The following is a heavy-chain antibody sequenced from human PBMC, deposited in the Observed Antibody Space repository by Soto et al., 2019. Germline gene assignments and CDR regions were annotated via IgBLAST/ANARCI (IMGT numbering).Heavy chain of an antibody. Sequence: ASVKVSCKASGYTFTSYGISWLRQAPGQRLEGMGWISTQNDKTNNAQQLHGTVTMTTDTPTSQAYMELRSLRSEDTGVYYCARLYSSSWYGDYWGQGTLVTVSS. J-gene: IGHJ4*02. CDR2: ISTQNDKT. V-gene: IGHV1-18*01. CDR3: ARLYSSSWYGDY. CDR1: GYTFTSYG. D-gene: IGHD6-13*01.